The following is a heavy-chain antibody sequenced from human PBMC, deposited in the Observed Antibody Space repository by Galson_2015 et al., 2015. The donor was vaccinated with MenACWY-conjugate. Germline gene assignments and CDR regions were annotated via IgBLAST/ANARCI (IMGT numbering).Heavy chain of an antibody. Sequence: SLRLSCAASGFSFNSAWMNWVRQAPGMGLEWVGHIKSKADGGTTNYGAPVKGRFTISRDDSKNTLYLEMNGLKTEDTAVYYCTTDVPGIGAGEFDYWGQGTLVTVSS. J-gene: IGHJ4*02. CDR3: TTDVPGIGAGEFDY. CDR1: GFSFNSAW. CDR2: IKSKADGGTT. V-gene: IGHV3-15*01. D-gene: IGHD3-10*01.